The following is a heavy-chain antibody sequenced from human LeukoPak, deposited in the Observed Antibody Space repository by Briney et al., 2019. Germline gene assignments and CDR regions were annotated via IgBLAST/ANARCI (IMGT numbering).Heavy chain of an antibody. D-gene: IGHD2/OR15-2a*01. CDR2: IRYDGSNK. J-gene: IGHJ4*02. CDR1: GFTFSSYG. Sequence: PGGSLRLSCAASGFTFSSYGMHWVRQAPGKWLEWVAFIRYDGSNKYYADSVKGRFTISRDNSKNTLYLQMNSLRAEDTAVYYCAKDISFRRHGGDYWGQGTLVTVSS. V-gene: IGHV3-30*02. CDR3: AKDISFRRHGGDY.